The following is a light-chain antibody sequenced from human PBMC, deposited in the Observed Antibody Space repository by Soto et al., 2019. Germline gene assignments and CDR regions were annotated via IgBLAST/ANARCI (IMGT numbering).Light chain of an antibody. Sequence: QSALTQPASVSGSPGQSITISCTGTSSDVGGYNYVSWYQQHPGKAPKLMIYEVSNRPSGVSNRFSGYKSGNTASLTISGLQAEDEADYYCSSYTTNSTLEVFGGGTKLTVL. V-gene: IGLV2-14*01. J-gene: IGLJ3*02. CDR2: EVS. CDR1: SSDVGGYNY. CDR3: SSYTTNSTLEV.